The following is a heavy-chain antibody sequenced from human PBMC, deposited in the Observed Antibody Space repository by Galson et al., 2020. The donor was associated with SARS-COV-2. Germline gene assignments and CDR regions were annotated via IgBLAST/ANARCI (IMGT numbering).Heavy chain of an antibody. Sequence: GESLKISCAASGFTFSSYAMSWVRQAPGKGLEWVSAISGSGGSTYYADSVKGRFTISRDNSKNTLYLQMNSLRAEDTAVYYCAKDLGYDFWSGFDPWGQGTLVTVSS. V-gene: IGHV3-23*01. CDR2: ISGSGGST. CDR1: GFTFSSYA. J-gene: IGHJ5*02. CDR3: AKDLGYDFWSGFDP. D-gene: IGHD3-3*01.